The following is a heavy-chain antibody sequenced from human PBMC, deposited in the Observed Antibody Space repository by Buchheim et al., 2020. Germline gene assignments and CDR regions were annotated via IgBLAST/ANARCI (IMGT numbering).Heavy chain of an antibody. D-gene: IGHD3-9*01. V-gene: IGHV1-69*08. J-gene: IGHJ3*02. CDR3: AREARYFDWLLRSQGAFDI. CDR1: GGTFSSYT. CDR2: IIPILGIA. Sequence: QVQLVQSGAEVKKPGSSVKVSCKASGGTFSSYTISWVRQAPGQGLEWMGRIIPILGIANYAQKFQGRVTITADKSTSTAYMELSSLRSEDTAVYYCAREARYFDWLLRSQGAFDIWGQGT.